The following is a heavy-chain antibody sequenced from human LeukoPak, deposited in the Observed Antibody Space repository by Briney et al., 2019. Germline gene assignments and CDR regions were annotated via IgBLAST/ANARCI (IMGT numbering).Heavy chain of an antibody. CDR2: IRSKAYGGTT. CDR1: GFTFSSYA. J-gene: IGHJ4*02. V-gene: IGHV3-49*04. D-gene: IGHD6-19*01. CDR3: TRDQGYSSGWYCFDY. Sequence: GGSLRLSCAASGFTFSSYAMSWVRQAPGKGLEWVSFIRSKAYGGTTEYAASVKGRFAISRDDSKSLAYLQMNSLKTEDTAVYYCTRDQGYSSGWYCFDYWGQGTLVTVSS.